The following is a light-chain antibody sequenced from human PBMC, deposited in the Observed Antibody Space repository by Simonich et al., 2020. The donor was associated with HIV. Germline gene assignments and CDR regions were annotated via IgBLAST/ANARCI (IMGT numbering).Light chain of an antibody. CDR3: ATWDDSLNGWV. Sequence: QSVLTQPPSASGTPGQRVTISCSGSRSNIGSNNVNWYQQLPGTAPKLLIYSNNQRPPGVPDRFAGSKSGTSASLAISGLQSEDEADYYCATWDDSLNGWVFGAGTKLTVL. V-gene: IGLV1-44*01. CDR2: SNN. J-gene: IGLJ3*02. CDR1: RSNIGSNN.